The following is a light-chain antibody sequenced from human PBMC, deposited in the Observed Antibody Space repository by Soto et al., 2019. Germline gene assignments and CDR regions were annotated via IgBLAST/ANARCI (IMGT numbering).Light chain of an antibody. Sequence: DIPMTQSPSTLSASVGDRVTITCRASQSISSWLAWYQQKPGKAPKVMIYKASSLESGVPSRFSGSGSGTEFTLTISSLQPDDFATYYCQHYNGYSWTFGQGTKVEVK. CDR1: QSISSW. CDR2: KAS. V-gene: IGKV1-5*03. J-gene: IGKJ1*01. CDR3: QHYNGYSWT.